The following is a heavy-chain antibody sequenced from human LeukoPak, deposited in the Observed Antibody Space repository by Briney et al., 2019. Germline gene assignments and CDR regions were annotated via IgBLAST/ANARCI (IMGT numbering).Heavy chain of an antibody. CDR3: ARCGNSAYYKGGLDD. CDR2: INGYSGHT. Sequence: GASVKVSCKASGYSFVSYAITWGRQAPGQGLEWMGWINGYSGHTNYLQKLQGRVTMTTDTSTSTAYMELRSLRSDDTAVYYCARCGNSAYYKGGLDDWGQGTLVTVSS. V-gene: IGHV1-18*01. J-gene: IGHJ4*02. CDR1: GYSFVSYA. D-gene: IGHD4/OR15-4a*01.